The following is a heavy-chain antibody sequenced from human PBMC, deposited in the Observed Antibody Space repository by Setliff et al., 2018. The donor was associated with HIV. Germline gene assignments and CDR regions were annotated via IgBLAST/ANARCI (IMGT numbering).Heavy chain of an antibody. Sequence: SETLSLTCTVSGVSISSSSYYWGWIRQPPGKGLEWIGSGHYTGNTYTSPSLKSRATSSLDASKNKISLKLTSVTSADTAVYYCAREGDGIDFWGQGTLVTVSS. CDR2: GHYTGNT. D-gene: IGHD2-21*02. CDR3: AREGDGIDF. CDR1: GVSISSSSYY. J-gene: IGHJ4*02. V-gene: IGHV4-39*02.